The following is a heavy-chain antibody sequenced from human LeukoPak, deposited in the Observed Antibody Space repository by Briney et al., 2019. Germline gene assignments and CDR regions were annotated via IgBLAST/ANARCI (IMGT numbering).Heavy chain of an antibody. CDR3: ARSITMIVVAHFDY. CDR1: GYTFTDYY. Sequence: ASVKVSCKASGYTFTDYYMHWVRQAPGQGLEWMGRINPNSGGTNYAQKFQGRVTMTRDTSISTAYMELSRLRSDDTAVYYCARSITMIVVAHFDYWGQGTLVTVSS. J-gene: IGHJ4*02. D-gene: IGHD3-22*01. CDR2: INPNSGGT. V-gene: IGHV1-2*06.